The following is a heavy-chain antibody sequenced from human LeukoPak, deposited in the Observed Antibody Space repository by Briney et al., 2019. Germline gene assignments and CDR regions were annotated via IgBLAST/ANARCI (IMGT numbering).Heavy chain of an antibody. J-gene: IGHJ4*02. V-gene: IGHV1-69*06. Sequence: SVKVSCKASGGTFSSYAISWVRQAPGQGLEWMGGITPIFGTADYAQKSQGRVTITADKSTSTAYMELSSLRSEDTAVYYCARSPYYDSSGYPYYFDYWGQGTLVTVSS. CDR3: ARSPYYDSSGYPYYFDY. D-gene: IGHD3-22*01. CDR2: ITPIFGTA. CDR1: GGTFSSYA.